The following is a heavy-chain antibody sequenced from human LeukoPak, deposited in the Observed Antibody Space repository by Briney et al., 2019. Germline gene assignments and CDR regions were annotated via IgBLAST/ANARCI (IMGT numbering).Heavy chain of an antibody. V-gene: IGHV3-9*01. D-gene: IGHD3-10*01. CDR3: AKVGGLGSYYFPPFES. CDR2: ICLDGDTI. Sequence: GMSLRLSCAASGFKFGDHAMHWVRQVAGKGLEWVAGICLDGDTIGYADSVKGRFTISRDKSKKILYMQMNNLRPEDTALYYCAKVGGLGSYYFPPFESWRQGPLVPVPS. J-gene: IGHJ4*01. CDR1: GFKFGDHA.